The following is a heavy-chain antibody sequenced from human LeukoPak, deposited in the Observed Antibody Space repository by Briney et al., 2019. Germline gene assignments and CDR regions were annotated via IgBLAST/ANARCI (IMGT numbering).Heavy chain of an antibody. V-gene: IGHV4-39*07. J-gene: IGHJ4*02. CDR1: GGSISSSSYY. Sequence: MPSETLSLTCTVSGGSISSSSYYWGWIRQPPGKGLEWIGSIYYSGSTYYNPSLKSRVTISVDTSKSQFSLKLTSVTAADTAVYYCAIPGGPSGWFDYWGQGTLVTVSS. CDR3: AIPGGPSGWFDY. CDR2: IYYSGST. D-gene: IGHD6-19*01.